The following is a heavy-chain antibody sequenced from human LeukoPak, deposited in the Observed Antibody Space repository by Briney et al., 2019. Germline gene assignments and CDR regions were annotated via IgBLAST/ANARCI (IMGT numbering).Heavy chain of an antibody. J-gene: IGHJ2*01. V-gene: IGHV4-59*08. Sequence: SETLSLTCTVSGGSISSYYWSWIRQPPGQGLEWIGYIYYSGSTNYNPPLKSRVTISVDTSKNQFSLKLSSVTAADTAVYYCAKHNGIASAYWYFDLWGRGTLVTVSS. D-gene: IGHD6-13*01. CDR1: GGSISSYY. CDR3: AKHNGIASAYWYFDL. CDR2: IYYSGST.